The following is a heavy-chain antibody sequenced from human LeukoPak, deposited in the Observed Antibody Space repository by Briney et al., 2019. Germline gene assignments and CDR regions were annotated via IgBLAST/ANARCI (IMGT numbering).Heavy chain of an antibody. CDR1: GFTFSSYS. D-gene: IGHD3-16*01. Sequence: GGSLRLSCAASGFTFSSYSMNWVRQAPGKGLVWVSRINSDGSSTSYADSVKGRFTISRDNAKNTLYLQMNSLRAEDTAVYYCARSRGGGGYYYYYGMDVWGQGTTVTVSS. V-gene: IGHV3-74*01. CDR2: INSDGSST. J-gene: IGHJ6*02. CDR3: ARSRGGGGYYYYYGMDV.